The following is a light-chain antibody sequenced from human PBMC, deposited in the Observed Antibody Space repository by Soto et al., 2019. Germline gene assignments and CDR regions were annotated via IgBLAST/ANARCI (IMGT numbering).Light chain of an antibody. J-gene: IGLJ1*01. CDR3: SSHAGSRYV. CDR2: EVT. Sequence: QSALTQPASLSGSPGQSITISCTGTSSDIGAYDYVSWFQQHPGKAPKLMIYEVTKRPSGVPDRFSGSKSGNTASLTVSGLQAADEADYSCSSHAGSRYVFGTGTKVTVL. CDR1: SSDIGAYDY. V-gene: IGLV2-8*01.